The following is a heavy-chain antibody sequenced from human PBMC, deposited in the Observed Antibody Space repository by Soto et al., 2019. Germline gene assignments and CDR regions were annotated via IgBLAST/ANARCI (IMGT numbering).Heavy chain of an antibody. J-gene: IGHJ6*02. CDR3: PRDMAGLDA. D-gene: IGHD3-10*01. Sequence: RSVRCPADGLSGRSGGYYWDLIRQPPGKGLEWIGYIYYSGSTNYNPSLKSRVTISVDTSKNQFSLELRFVTAGDSALYYSPRDMAGLDAWGQGKTVAVS. CDR1: GLSGRSGGYY. V-gene: IGHV4-61*08. CDR2: IYYSGST.